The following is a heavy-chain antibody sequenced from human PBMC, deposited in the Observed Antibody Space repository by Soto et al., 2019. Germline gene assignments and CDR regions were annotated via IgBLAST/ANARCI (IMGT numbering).Heavy chain of an antibody. V-gene: IGHV1-3*01. CDR3: ARVITYYDFWSGSGMDV. J-gene: IGHJ6*02. D-gene: IGHD3-3*01. CDR2: INAGNGNT. Sequence: ASVKGSCRTSGFTFSSSAVHWVRQARGHRRQWIGWINAGNGNTKYSQKFQGRVTITRDTSASTAYMEPSSLRSEDTAVYDCARVITYYDFWSGSGMDVWGQGTTVTVSS. CDR1: GFTFSSSA.